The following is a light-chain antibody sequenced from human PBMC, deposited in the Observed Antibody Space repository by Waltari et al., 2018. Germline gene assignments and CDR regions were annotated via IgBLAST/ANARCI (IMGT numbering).Light chain of an antibody. V-gene: IGKV3-20*01. CDR1: QSVSRF. J-gene: IGKJ1*01. Sequence: EIALTQSPATLSLSPGDRGTLSCRASQSVSRFLAWYQQKPGQAPRLRIYGASTRATGIPDRFSGSGSGTDFSLTISRLEPEDFAVYYCQKYDRLPATFGQGTKVEIK. CDR3: QKYDRLPAT. CDR2: GAS.